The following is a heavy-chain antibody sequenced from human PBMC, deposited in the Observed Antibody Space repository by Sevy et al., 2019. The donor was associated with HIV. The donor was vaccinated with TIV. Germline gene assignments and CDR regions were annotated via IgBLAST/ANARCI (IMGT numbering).Heavy chain of an antibody. CDR3: AKDQDLYSNGWYDY. V-gene: IGHV3-30*18. J-gene: IGHJ4*02. CDR2: ISYDGSNK. D-gene: IGHD6-19*01. CDR1: GFTFSSYG. Sequence: GGSLRLSCAASGFTFSSYGMHWVRQAPGKGLEWVAVISYDGSNKYYADSVKGRFTISRDNSKNTLYLQMNSLRAEDTAVYYCAKDQDLYSNGWYDYWGQGTLVTVSS.